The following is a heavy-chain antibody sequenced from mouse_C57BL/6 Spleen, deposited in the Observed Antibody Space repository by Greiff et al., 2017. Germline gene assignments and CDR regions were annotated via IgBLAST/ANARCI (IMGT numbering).Heavy chain of an antibody. J-gene: IGHJ4*01. CDR3: ARSADYLYAFPY. Sequence: QVQLQQPGAELVRPGSSVKLSCKASGYTFTSYWMHWVKQRPIQGLEWIGNIDPSDSETHYNQKFKEKATLTVDKSSSTAYMQLSSLTPEDSAVCFCARSADYLYAFPYWGQGTSGTVFS. D-gene: IGHD2-4*01. CDR2: IDPSDSET. V-gene: IGHV1-52*01. CDR1: GYTFTSYW.